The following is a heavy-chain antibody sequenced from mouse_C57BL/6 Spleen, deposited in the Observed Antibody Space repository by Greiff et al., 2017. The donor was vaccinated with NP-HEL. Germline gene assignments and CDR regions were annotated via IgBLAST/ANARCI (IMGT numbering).Heavy chain of an antibody. V-gene: IGHV1-26*01. CDR3: ARSEPYFDV. J-gene: IGHJ1*03. CDR2: INPNNGGT. Sequence: EVQLQQSGPELVKPGASVKISCKASGYTFTDYYMNWVKQSHGKSLEWIGDINPNNGGTSYNQKFKGKATLTVDKSSSTAYMELRSLTSEDSAVYYCARSEPYFDVWGTGTTVTVSS. CDR1: GYTFTDYY.